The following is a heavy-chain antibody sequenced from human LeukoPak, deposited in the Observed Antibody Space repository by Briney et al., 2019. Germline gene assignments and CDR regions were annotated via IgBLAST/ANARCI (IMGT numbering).Heavy chain of an antibody. J-gene: IGHJ4*02. D-gene: IGHD3-22*01. V-gene: IGHV7-4-1*02. CDR3: ARVVRGSSGYRYYFDY. CDR1: GYTFTSYA. Sequence: ASVKVSSKASGYTFTSYAMNWVRQAPGQGLEWMGWINTNTGNPTYAQGFTGRFVFSLDTSVSTAYLQISSLKAEDTAVYYCARVVRGSSGYRYYFDYWGQGTLVTVSS. CDR2: INTNTGNP.